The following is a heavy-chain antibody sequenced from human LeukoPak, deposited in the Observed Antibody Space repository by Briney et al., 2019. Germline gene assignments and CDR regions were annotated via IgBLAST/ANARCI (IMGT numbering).Heavy chain of an antibody. J-gene: IGHJ4*02. CDR2: ISNSGSTI. V-gene: IGHV3-48*03. D-gene: IGHD2-15*01. CDR3: ARWVYCSGGSCYIKFDY. Sequence: GSLRLSCSVSGFTFSSYEMYWVRQPAAKGLEWFSHISNSGSTIYYAASVKRRFTVSRDNAKNSLYLQMNSLIAEDTAVYYCARWVYCSGGSCYIKFDYWGQGTLVTVSS. CDR1: GFTFSSYE.